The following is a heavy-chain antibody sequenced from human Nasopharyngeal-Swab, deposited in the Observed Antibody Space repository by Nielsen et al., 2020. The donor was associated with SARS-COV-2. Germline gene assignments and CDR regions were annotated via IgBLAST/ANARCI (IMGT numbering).Heavy chain of an antibody. CDR2: ISAYNGNT. CDR3: ARDSGKMEWPLGDY. V-gene: IGHV1-18*01. J-gene: IGHJ4*02. D-gene: IGHD3-3*01. CDR1: GYTFTSYG. Sequence: ASVKVSCKASGYTFTSYGISWVRQAPGQGLEWMGWISAYNGNTNYAQKLQGRVTVTTDTSTSTAYMELRSLRSDDTAAYYCARDSGKMEWPLGDYWGQGTLVTVSS.